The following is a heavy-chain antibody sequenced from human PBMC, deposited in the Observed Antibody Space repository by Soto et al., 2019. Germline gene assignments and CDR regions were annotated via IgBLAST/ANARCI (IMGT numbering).Heavy chain of an antibody. CDR2: IIPIFGTA. D-gene: IGHD6-13*01. CDR1: GGTFSSYA. Sequence: GASVKVSCKASGGTFSSYAISWVRQAPGQGLEWMGGIIPIFGTANYAQKFQGRVTITADESTSTAYMELSSLRSEDTAVYHCARDPPIAAAGTGWFDPWGQGTLVTVSS. J-gene: IGHJ5*02. CDR3: ARDPPIAAAGTGWFDP. V-gene: IGHV1-69*13.